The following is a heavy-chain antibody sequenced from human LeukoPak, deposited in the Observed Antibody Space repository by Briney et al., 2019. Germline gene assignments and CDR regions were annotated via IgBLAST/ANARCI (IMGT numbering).Heavy chain of an antibody. Sequence: SETLSLTCTVSGGSISSSSYYWGWLRQPPGKGLEWIGSIYYSGSTYYNPSLKSRVTISVDTSKNQFSLKLSSVTAADTAVYYCARDLLGYSSSSGGFDPWGQGTLVTVSS. CDR2: IYYSGST. CDR1: GGSISSSSYY. CDR3: ARDLLGYSSSSGGFDP. D-gene: IGHD6-13*01. V-gene: IGHV4-39*07. J-gene: IGHJ5*02.